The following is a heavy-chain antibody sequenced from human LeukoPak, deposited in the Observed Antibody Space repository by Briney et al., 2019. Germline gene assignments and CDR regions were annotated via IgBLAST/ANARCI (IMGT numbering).Heavy chain of an antibody. Sequence: GASLRLSCAASGFTFNSYAMSWVRQAPGKGLEWVSAISGSGGSTYYADSVKGRFTISRDNSKNTLYLQMNSLRAEDTAVYYCAKDRGTTKYYDILTGSLNWGQGTLVTVSS. V-gene: IGHV3-23*01. CDR3: AKDRGTTKYYDILTGSLN. J-gene: IGHJ4*02. D-gene: IGHD3-9*01. CDR1: GFTFNSYA. CDR2: ISGSGGST.